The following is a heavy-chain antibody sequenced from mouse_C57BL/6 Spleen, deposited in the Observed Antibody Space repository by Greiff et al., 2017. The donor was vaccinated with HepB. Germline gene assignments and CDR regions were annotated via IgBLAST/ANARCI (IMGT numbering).Heavy chain of an antibody. CDR2: INPNNGGT. CDR1: GYTFTDYN. J-gene: IGHJ3*01. D-gene: IGHD1-1*01. Sequence: EVQLQESGPELVKPGASVKMSCKASGYTFTDYNMHWVKQSHGKSLEWIGYINPNNGGTSYNQKFKGKATLTVNKSSSTAYMELRSLTSEDSAVYYCARITTPWGFAYWGQGTLVTVSA. CDR3: ARITTPWGFAY. V-gene: IGHV1-22*01.